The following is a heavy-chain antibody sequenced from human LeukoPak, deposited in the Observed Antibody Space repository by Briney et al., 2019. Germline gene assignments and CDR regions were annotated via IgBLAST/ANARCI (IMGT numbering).Heavy chain of an antibody. Sequence: GQSLKSSCKGSGYSFTSYGIGWVRQMSGKRLEWMGSIYPGGSDARYSPSFQGQVTIPADKSINTAYLQWSSLKAPDTAMYYCARVVGDTLYFDYWGQGTLVTVSS. CDR1: GYSFTSYG. CDR2: IYPGGSDA. D-gene: IGHD1-26*01. V-gene: IGHV5-51*01. CDR3: ARVVGDTLYFDY. J-gene: IGHJ4*02.